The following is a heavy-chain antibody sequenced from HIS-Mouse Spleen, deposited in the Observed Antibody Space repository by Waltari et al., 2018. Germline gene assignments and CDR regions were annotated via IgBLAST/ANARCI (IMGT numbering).Heavy chain of an antibody. CDR1: GGSISSSSYY. CDR2: IYYSGST. J-gene: IGHJ2*01. D-gene: IGHD6-13*01. CDR3: AREIPYSSSWYDWYFDL. Sequence: QLQLQESSPGLVKPSETLSLTCTVSGGSISSSSYYWGWIRQPPGKGLEWIGSIYYSGSTYYNPSLKSRVTISVDTSKNRFSLKLSSVTAADTAVYYCAREIPYSSSWYDWYFDLWGRGTLVTVSS. V-gene: IGHV4-39*07.